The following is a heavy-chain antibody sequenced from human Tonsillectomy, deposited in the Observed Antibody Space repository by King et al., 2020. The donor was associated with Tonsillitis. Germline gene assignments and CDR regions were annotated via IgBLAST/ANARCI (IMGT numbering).Heavy chain of an antibody. V-gene: IGHV3-15*01. CDR1: GFTFSNAW. D-gene: IGHD3-22*01. Sequence: VQLVESGGGLVKPGGSLRLSCAASGFTFSNAWMSWVRQAPGKGLEWVGRIKSKTDGGTTDYAAPVKCRFTSSRDDSKNTLYLQMNSLKTEDTAVYYCTAAPYYYDSSGFDYWGQGTLVTVSS. CDR2: IKSKTDGGTT. CDR3: TAAPYYYDSSGFDY. J-gene: IGHJ4*02.